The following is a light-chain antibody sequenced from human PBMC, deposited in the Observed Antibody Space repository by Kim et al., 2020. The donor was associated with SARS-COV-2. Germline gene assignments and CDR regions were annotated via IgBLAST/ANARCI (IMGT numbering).Light chain of an antibody. CDR2: GKN. J-gene: IGLJ2*01. CDR3: NSRDNSGNG. CDR1: DLSRFY. Sequence: SVALGQSERSTRQRDDLSRFYASWYQQKPGQDPVRGIYGKNSRASGIPVRFSDSSSRDTGSMTITGAKAEDEADYYCNSRDNSGNGFGGGTRLTVL. V-gene: IGLV3-19*01.